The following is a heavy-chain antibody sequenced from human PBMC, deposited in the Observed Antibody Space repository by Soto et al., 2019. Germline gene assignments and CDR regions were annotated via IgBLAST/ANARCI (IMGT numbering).Heavy chain of an antibody. CDR3: AKDGGGGQHIAAAGTYVWYYFDY. CDR1: GFTFSSYG. Sequence: PGGSLRLSCAASGFTFSSYGMNWVRQAPCKGLEWVAVISYDGSNKYYADSVKGRFTISRDNSKNTLYLQMNSLRAEDTAVYYCAKDGGGGQHIAAAGTYVWYYFDYWGQGTRVTVSS. D-gene: IGHD6-13*01. J-gene: IGHJ4*02. CDR2: ISYDGSNK. V-gene: IGHV3-30*18.